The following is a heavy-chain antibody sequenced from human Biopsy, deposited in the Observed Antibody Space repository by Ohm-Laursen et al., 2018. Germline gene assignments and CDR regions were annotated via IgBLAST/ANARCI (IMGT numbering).Heavy chain of an antibody. CDR1: GYTPTALS. D-gene: IGHD1-1*01. V-gene: IGHV1-24*01. Sequence: VSSVNVSCKVSGYTPTALSMHWVRQAPGSGLEWMGGFAPENGKTIYAQKFQGRITMTEDTSTDTAYMELSSLRSEDTAVYYCAADINVWNVNYWGQGTQVTVSS. CDR2: FAPENGKT. J-gene: IGHJ4*02. CDR3: AADINVWNVNY.